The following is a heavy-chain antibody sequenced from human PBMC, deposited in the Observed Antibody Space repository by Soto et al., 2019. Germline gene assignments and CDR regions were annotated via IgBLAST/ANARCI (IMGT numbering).Heavy chain of an antibody. CDR2: ISGSGDRT. CDR3: AKSFSSNWYDYFNY. CDR1: EFTFSSYA. D-gene: IGHD6-13*01. Sequence: PGGSLRLSCAASEFTFSSYAMSWVRQVPGKGLEWVSAISGSGDRTYYADSVKGRFTISRYTSKNTLSLQMNSLRAEDTALYYCAKSFSSNWYDYFNYWGQGTLVTVSS. J-gene: IGHJ4*02. V-gene: IGHV3-23*01.